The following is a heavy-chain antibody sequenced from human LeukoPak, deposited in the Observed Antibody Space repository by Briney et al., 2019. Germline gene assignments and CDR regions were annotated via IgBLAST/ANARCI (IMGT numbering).Heavy chain of an antibody. J-gene: IGHJ4*02. CDR1: VVSIISGSYY. Sequence: SPTLSLTFTVSVVSIISGSYYWTWLRQHPGKGLEWLGYIYYGGKTHYNPSLRSRVTISADTSKNHFSVNLTSVTGADTALYYCASLPRITISGVVDYWGQGTLVTVSS. D-gene: IGHD3-3*01. CDR3: ASLPRITISGVVDY. V-gene: IGHV4-31*03. CDR2: IYYGGKT.